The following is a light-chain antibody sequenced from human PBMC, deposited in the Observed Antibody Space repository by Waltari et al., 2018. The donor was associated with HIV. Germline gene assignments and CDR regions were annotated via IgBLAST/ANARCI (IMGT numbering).Light chain of an antibody. Sequence: IVMTQSPDSLGVSLGERATINCKASQIVLHSSNNKNYLAWYQQKPGQPPKVLIYWASSRQPRVPDLFSGSGSGTDFSLTISCLQAEDEAVYYYQQYYETPPWTCGQGTKVEVK. V-gene: IGKV4-1*01. J-gene: IGKJ1*01. CDR1: QIVLHSSNNKNY. CDR2: WAS. CDR3: QQYYETPPWT.